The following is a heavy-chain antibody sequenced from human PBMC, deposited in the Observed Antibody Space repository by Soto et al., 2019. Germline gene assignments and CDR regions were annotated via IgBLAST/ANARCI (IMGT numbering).Heavy chain of an antibody. V-gene: IGHV3-30-3*01. Sequence: GGSLRLSCAASGFTFSSYAMHWVRQAPGKGLEWVAVISYDGSNKYYADSVKGRFTISRDNSKNTLYLQMNSLRAEDTAVYYCARDSDSSGLDVWGQGTTVTVSS. CDR2: ISYDGSNK. CDR3: ARDSDSSGLDV. CDR1: GFTFSSYA. D-gene: IGHD6-19*01. J-gene: IGHJ6*02.